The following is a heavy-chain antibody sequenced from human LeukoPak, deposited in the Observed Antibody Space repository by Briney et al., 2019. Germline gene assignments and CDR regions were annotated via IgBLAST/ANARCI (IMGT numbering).Heavy chain of an antibody. D-gene: IGHD6-13*01. CDR3: ARAAAPGDAFDI. Sequence: ASVRVSCKASGYTFTSYGISGVRQAPGQGLEWMGWISAYNGNTNYAQKLQGRVTMTTDTSTSTAYMELRSLRSDDTAVYYCARAAAPGDAFDIWGQGTMVTVSS. CDR2: ISAYNGNT. CDR1: GYTFTSYG. V-gene: IGHV1-18*01. J-gene: IGHJ3*02.